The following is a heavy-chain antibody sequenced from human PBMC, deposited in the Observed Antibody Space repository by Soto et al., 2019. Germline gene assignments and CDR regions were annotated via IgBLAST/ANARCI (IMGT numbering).Heavy chain of an antibody. J-gene: IGHJ4*02. V-gene: IGHV2-5*02. CDR3: AHGSGWLSDY. Sequence: QITLKESGPTLVKPTQTLTLTCTFSGFSLSSPAVGVNWIRQPPRKALEWLALIYLDDDKQYSPSLRSRLTITKDTSKNQVVLTMTNVDPVDTATYYCAHGSGWLSDYWGQGTLVTVSS. D-gene: IGHD6-19*01. CDR1: GFSLSSPAVG. CDR2: IYLDDDK.